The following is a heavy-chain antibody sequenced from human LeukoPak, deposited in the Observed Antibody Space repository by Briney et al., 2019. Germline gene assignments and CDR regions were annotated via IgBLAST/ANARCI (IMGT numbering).Heavy chain of an antibody. CDR2: IIPILGIA. CDR1: GGTFSSYA. J-gene: IGHJ4*02. Sequence: SVKVSCKASGGTFSSYAISWVRQAPGQGLEWMGRIIPILGIANYAQKFQGRVTMTTDTSTSTAYMELRSLRSDDTAVYYCVEGPNYFDYWGQGTLVTVSS. V-gene: IGHV1-69*04. CDR3: VEGPNYFDY.